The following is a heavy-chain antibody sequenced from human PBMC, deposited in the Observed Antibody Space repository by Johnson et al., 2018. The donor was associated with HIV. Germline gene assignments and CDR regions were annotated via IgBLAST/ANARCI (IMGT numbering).Heavy chain of an antibody. Sequence: QVQLVESGGGVVQPGRSLRLSCAASGFTFSSYAIHWVRQAPGKGLEWVAVISYDGSYEYHADSVKGRFTISRDNSKSTLFLQMNSLRAEDTAFYYCAGGAPPTWYSSSWRGGAFDIWGQGTMVTVSS. CDR1: GFTFSSYA. CDR3: AGGAPPTWYSSSWRGGAFDI. J-gene: IGHJ3*02. V-gene: IGHV3-30*04. CDR2: ISYDGSYE. D-gene: IGHD6-13*01.